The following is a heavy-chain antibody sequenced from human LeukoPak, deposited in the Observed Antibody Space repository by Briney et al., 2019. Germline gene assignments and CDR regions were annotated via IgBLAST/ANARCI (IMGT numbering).Heavy chain of an antibody. J-gene: IGHJ4*02. Sequence: GGSLRLSCTASGFTFGDYAMSWVRQAPGKGLEWVGSIRSKAYGGTTEYAASVKGRFTISRDDSKSIAYLQMNSLKTEDTAVYYCTRGEQQLPTPYDYWGQGTLVTVSS. CDR2: IRSKAYGGTT. D-gene: IGHD6-13*01. CDR1: GFTFGDYA. CDR3: TRGEQQLPTPYDY. V-gene: IGHV3-49*04.